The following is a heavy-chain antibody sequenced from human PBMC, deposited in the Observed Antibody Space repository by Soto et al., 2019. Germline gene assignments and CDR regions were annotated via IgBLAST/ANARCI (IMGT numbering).Heavy chain of an antibody. V-gene: IGHV4-39*01. Sequence: SETLSLTCTVSGSSINSSGYYWGWIRQPPGKGLEWIGSMFYGVSTYYNPSLKSRVTVSVDTSKNQFSLNLRSVTAADTAVYYCARLPSRHLVDHWGQGTLVTVSS. J-gene: IGHJ4*02. D-gene: IGHD3-3*02. CDR1: GSSINSSGYY. CDR3: ARLPSRHLVDH. CDR2: MFYGVST.